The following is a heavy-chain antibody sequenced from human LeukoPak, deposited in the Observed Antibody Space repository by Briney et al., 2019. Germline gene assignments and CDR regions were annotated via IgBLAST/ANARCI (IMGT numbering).Heavy chain of an antibody. CDR2: INPKSGVT. CDR1: GYTFTDYY. D-gene: IGHD2-2*01. V-gene: IGHV1-2*02. J-gene: IGHJ6*03. Sequence: ASVKASCKASGYTFTDYYLHWVRQAPGQGLEWMGWINPKSGVTDSKMKFQGRVTLTRDTSITTAYMELISLTSDDAAVYYCARAGGYCGSTSCYSGYYYYFMDVWGKGTTVTVSS. CDR3: ARAGGYCGSTSCYSGYYYYFMDV.